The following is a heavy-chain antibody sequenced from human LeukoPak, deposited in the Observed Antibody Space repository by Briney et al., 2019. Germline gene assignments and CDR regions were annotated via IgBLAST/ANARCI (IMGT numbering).Heavy chain of an antibody. V-gene: IGHV3-30*18. CDR3: AKAGYSGYDPNFDY. D-gene: IGHD5-12*01. Sequence: GGSLRLSCAASGFTFSSYGMHWVRQAPGKGLEWVAVISYDGSNKYYADSVKGRFTISRDNSKNTLYLQMNSLRAEDTAVYYCAKAGYSGYDPNFDYWGQGTLVTVSS. CDR1: GFTFSSYG. J-gene: IGHJ4*02. CDR2: ISYDGSNK.